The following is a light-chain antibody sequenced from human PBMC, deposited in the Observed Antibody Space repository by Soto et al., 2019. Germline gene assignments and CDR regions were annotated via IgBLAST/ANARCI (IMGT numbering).Light chain of an antibody. CDR1: QSVDSIY. J-gene: IGKJ2*01. V-gene: IGKV3-20*01. CDR3: QQYVSSPYT. CDR2: SAS. Sequence: EIVLTQSPGTLSLSPGERSTLSGRASQSVDSIYIAWYQQKPGQPPRLLIYSASSWATGVPARFSGSGSGTDFTLTISRLEPEDSAVYYCQQYVSSPYTFGQGTKLEIK.